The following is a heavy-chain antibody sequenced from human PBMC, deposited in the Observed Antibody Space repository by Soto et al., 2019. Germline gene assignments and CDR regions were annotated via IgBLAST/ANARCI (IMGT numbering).Heavy chain of an antibody. D-gene: IGHD3-3*01. CDR1: GGTFSSYA. Sequence: SVKVSCKASGGTFSSYAISWVRQAPGQGLEWMGGIIPIFGTANYAQKFQGRVTITADKSTSTAYMELSSLRSEDTAVYYCAREVYDFWSGYYYYGMDVWGQGTTVTVSS. CDR2: IIPIFGTA. CDR3: AREVYDFWSGYYYYGMDV. J-gene: IGHJ6*02. V-gene: IGHV1-69*06.